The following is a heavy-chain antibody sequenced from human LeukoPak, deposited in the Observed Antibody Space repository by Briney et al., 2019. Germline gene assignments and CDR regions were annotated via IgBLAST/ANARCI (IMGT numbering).Heavy chain of an antibody. CDR1: GGTFSSYA. CDR3: ARGAFAQQLVGDYYYYMDV. V-gene: IGHV1-69*06. Sequence: ASVKVSCKASGGTFSSYAISWVRQAPGQGLEWMGGIIPIFGTANYAQKFQGRVTITADKSTSTAYMELSSLRSEDTAVYYCARGAFAQQLVGDYYYYMDVWGKGTTVTVSS. D-gene: IGHD6-13*01. CDR2: IIPIFGTA. J-gene: IGHJ6*03.